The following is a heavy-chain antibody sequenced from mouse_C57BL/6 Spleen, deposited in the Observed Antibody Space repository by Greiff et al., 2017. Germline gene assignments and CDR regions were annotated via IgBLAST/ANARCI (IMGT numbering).Heavy chain of an antibody. V-gene: IGHV1-26*01. J-gene: IGHJ2*01. Sequence: EVQLQQSGPELVKPGASVKISCKASGYTFTDYYMNWVKQSPGKSLEWIGDINPNNGGTSYNQKFKGKATLTVDKSSSTAYMELRSRTSEDSAVYYCARIYYDYDREAFDYWGQGTTLTVSS. CDR3: ARIYYDYDREAFDY. CDR2: INPNNGGT. CDR1: GYTFTDYY. D-gene: IGHD2-4*01.